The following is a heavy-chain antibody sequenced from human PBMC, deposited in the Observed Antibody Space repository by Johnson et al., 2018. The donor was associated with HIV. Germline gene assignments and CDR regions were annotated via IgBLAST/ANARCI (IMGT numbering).Heavy chain of an antibody. V-gene: IGHV3-11*04. CDR3: ARAPYNWNLGLFDAFDV. D-gene: IGHD1-7*01. CDR2: ISGSGFDT. J-gene: IGHJ3*01. CDR1: GFTFSDYY. Sequence: VQLVESGGNVVQPGRSQRLSCAASGFTFSDYYMSWIRQAPGKGLEWVSYISGSGFDTYYADSVKGRFTISRDNAKNSLFLQMNGLRAEDTAVYYCARAPYNWNLGLFDAFDVWGQGTKVTVSA.